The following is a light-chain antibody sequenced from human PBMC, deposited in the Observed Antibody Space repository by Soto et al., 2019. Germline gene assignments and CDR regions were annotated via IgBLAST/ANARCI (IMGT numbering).Light chain of an antibody. CDR3: SSYTSSSTLYV. V-gene: IGLV2-14*01. CDR1: SSDVGGYNY. J-gene: IGLJ1*01. CDR2: EVT. Sequence: QSVLTQPASVSGSPGQSITISCTGTSSDVGGYNYVSWYQQHPGKAPKVMIYEVTNRPSGVSHRFSGSKSGNTASLTISGLQAEDEADYYCSSYTSSSTLYVFGPGTKLTVL.